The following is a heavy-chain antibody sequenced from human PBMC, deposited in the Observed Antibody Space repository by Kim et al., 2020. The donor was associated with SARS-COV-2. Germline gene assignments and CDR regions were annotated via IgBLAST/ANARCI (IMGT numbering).Heavy chain of an antibody. V-gene: IGHV3-33*01. D-gene: IGHD4-17*01. J-gene: IGHJ4*02. CDR1: GFTFSSYG. CDR3: ARDRDYGDSFDY. Sequence: GGSLRLSCAASGFTFSSYGMHWVRQAPGKGLEWVAVIWYDGSNKYYADSVKGRFTISRDNSKNTLYLQMNSLRAEDTAVYYCARDRDYGDSFDYWGQGTLVTVSS. CDR2: IWYDGSNK.